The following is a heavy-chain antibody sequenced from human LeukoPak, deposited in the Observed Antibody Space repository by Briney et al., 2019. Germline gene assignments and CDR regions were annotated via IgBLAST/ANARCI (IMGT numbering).Heavy chain of an antibody. V-gene: IGHV1-8*03. D-gene: IGHD6-13*01. J-gene: IGHJ3*02. CDR2: MNPNSGNT. CDR3: ARDGASSSWYLGRAFDI. Sequence: ASVKVSCKASGYTFINYDINWVRQATGQGLEWMGWMNPNSGNTGYGQKFQGRVTITRNTSISTAYMELSSLRSEDTAVYYCARDGASSSWYLGRAFDIWGQGTMVTVSS. CDR1: GYTFINYD.